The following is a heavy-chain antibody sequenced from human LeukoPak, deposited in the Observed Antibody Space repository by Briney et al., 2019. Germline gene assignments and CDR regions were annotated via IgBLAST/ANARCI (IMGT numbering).Heavy chain of an antibody. J-gene: IGHJ6*02. V-gene: IGHV1-8*01. CDR3: ARESSSWYPYYYYGMDV. CDR1: GYTFTSYD. Sequence: ASVEVSCKASGYTFTSYDINWVRQATGQGLEWMGWMNPNSGNTGYAQKFQGRVTMTRNTSISTAYMELSSLRSEDTAVYYCARESSSWYPYYYYGMDVWGQGTTVTVSS. D-gene: IGHD6-13*01. CDR2: MNPNSGNT.